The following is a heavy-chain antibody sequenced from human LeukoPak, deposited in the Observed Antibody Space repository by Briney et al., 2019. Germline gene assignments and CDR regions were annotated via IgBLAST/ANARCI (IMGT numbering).Heavy chain of an antibody. CDR2: IIPIFGTA. CDR3: ARDSGSYDRFDP. J-gene: IGHJ5*02. Sequence: GASVKVSCKASGGTFSSYAISWVRQAPGQGLEWMGGIIPIFGTANYAQKFQGRVTITTDESTSTAYMELSSLRSEDTAVYYCARDSGSYDRFDPWGQGTLVTVSS. CDR1: GGTFSSYA. D-gene: IGHD1-26*01. V-gene: IGHV1-69*05.